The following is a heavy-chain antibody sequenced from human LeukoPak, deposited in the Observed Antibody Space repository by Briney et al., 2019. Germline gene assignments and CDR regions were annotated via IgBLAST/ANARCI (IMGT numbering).Heavy chain of an antibody. J-gene: IGHJ4*02. CDR3: ARDGGGRQPIDY. CDR2: ISSSSSYI. V-gene: IGHV3-21*01. Sequence: GGSLRLSCAASGFTVSSNYMNWVRQAPGKGLEWVSSISSSSSYIYYADPVKGRFTISRDNAKNSLYLQMNSLRAEDTAVYYCARDGGGRQPIDYWGQGTLVTVSS. CDR1: GFTVSSNY. D-gene: IGHD3-16*01.